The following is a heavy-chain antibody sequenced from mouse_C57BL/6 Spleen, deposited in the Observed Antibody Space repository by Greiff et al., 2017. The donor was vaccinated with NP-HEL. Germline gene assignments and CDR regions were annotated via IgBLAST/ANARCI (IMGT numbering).Heavy chain of an antibody. V-gene: IGHV5-17*01. Sequence: EVKLMESGGGLVKPGGSLKLSCAASGFTFSDYGMHWVRQAPEKGLEWVAYISSGSSTIYYADTVKGRFTISRDNAKNTLFLQMTSLRSEDTAMYYCARSGYSNYPWFAYWGQGTLVTVSA. J-gene: IGHJ3*01. CDR1: GFTFSDYG. CDR2: ISSGSSTI. D-gene: IGHD2-5*01. CDR3: ARSGYSNYPWFAY.